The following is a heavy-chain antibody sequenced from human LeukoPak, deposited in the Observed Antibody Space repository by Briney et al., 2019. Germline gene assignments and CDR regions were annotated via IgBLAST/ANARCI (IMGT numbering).Heavy chain of an antibody. CDR3: AREYSSSSYYFDY. CDR1: GFTVSSNY. D-gene: IGHD6-6*01. V-gene: IGHV3-53*01. J-gene: IGHJ4*02. CDR2: LYSGGST. Sequence: GRSLRLSCAASGFTVSSNYMSWVRQAPGKGLEWVSVLYSGGSTYYADSVKGRFTISRDNSKNTLYLQMNSLRAEDTAVYYCAREYSSSSYYFDYWGQGTLVTVSS.